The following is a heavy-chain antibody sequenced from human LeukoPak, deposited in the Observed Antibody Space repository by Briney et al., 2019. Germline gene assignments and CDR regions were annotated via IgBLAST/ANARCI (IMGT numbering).Heavy chain of an antibody. Sequence: SETLSLTCTVSGGSISSGDYYWSWIRQHPGKGLEWIGYIYFSGSTYSNPSLGSRVTISVDTSKHQFSLKLSSVTAADTAVYYCARDKIRPGGYYYYMDVWGKGTTVTVSS. D-gene: IGHD1-26*01. CDR1: GGSISSGDYY. V-gene: IGHV4-31*03. CDR3: ARDKIRPGGYYYYMDV. CDR2: IYFSGST. J-gene: IGHJ6*03.